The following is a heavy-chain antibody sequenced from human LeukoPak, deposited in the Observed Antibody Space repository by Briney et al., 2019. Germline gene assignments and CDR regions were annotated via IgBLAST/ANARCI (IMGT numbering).Heavy chain of an antibody. CDR2: ISGSGGST. CDR1: GFTFSSYA. J-gene: IGHJ4*02. V-gene: IGHV3-23*01. CDR3: AKDLPSPLKYSSGWYSVY. D-gene: IGHD6-19*01. Sequence: GGSLRVSCAASGFTFSSYAMSWVRQAPGKGLEWVSAISGSGGSTYYADSVKGRFTISRDNSKNTLYLQMNSLRAEDTAVYYCAKDLPSPLKYSSGWYSVYWGQGTLVTVSS.